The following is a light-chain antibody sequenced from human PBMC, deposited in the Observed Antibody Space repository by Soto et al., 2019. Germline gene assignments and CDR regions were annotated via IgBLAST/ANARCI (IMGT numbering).Light chain of an antibody. CDR3: TSYASGSSHVV. J-gene: IGLJ2*01. Sequence: QCALTQPASVSGSPGQSITLSCTGTSIDIGGYDYVSWYQRHPGKAPKLIIYDVNNRPSGVSNRFSGSKSGNTASLTISGLQAEDEADYYCTSYASGSSHVVFGGGTQLTVL. CDR1: SIDIGGYDY. V-gene: IGLV2-14*01. CDR2: DVN.